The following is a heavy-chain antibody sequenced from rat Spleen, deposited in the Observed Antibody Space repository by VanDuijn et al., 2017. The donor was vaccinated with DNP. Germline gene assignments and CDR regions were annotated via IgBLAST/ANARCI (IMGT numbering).Heavy chain of an antibody. CDR3: ARWGGSYFDY. Sequence: EVRLVESGGGLVQPGRSLKLSCAASGFTVSDYYMAWVRQAPTKGLEWVAYIRYEGGNICYGDTVQGRFTISRDNAKSTLYLQMNSLRSEDMATYYCARWGGSYFDYWGQGVMVTVSS. J-gene: IGHJ2*01. V-gene: IGHV5-22*01. CDR2: IRYEGGNI. CDR1: GFTVSDYY. D-gene: IGHD1-12*02.